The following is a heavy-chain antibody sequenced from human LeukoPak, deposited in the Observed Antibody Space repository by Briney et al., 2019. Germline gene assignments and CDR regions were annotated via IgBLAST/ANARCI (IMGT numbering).Heavy chain of an antibody. D-gene: IGHD1-26*01. CDR1: GLTFSDSA. J-gene: IGHJ4*02. Sequence: GGSLRLFCEASGLTFSDSAMSWVRQASGRGLEWVSLISASGGNSYYADSVKGRFTVSRDSSKNTLHLQMNSLRAEDTAVYYCARDIELSCWGQGTLVTVSS. CDR3: ARDIELSC. CDR2: ISASGGNS. V-gene: IGHV3-23*01.